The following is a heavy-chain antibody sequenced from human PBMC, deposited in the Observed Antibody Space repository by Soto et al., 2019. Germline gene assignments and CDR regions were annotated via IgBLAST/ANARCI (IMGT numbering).Heavy chain of an antibody. D-gene: IGHD3-16*01. J-gene: IGHJ4*02. CDR2: IGHAGDT. Sequence: EVQLVESGGGLVQPGGSLRLSCAASGFTFSTYDMHWVRQASGKGLEWVSSIGHAGDTYYAGSVKGRFTISRDNAKNAFYLQMNRLGVGDTAVYYCASLGARIYWGQGSLVTVSS. CDR1: GFTFSTYD. CDR3: ASLGARIY. V-gene: IGHV3-13*04.